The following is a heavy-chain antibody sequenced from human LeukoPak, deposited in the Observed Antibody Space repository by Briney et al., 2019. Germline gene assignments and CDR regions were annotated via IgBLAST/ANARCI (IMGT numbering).Heavy chain of an antibody. D-gene: IGHD2-2*02. V-gene: IGHV4-59*01. CDR3: ASGGYCSSTSCYSDY. J-gene: IGHJ4*02. Sequence: SETLSLTCTVSGGSISSYYWSWIRQPPGKGLVWIGYIYYSGSTNYNTSLKSRVTISVDTSKNQFSLKLSSVTAADTAVYYCASGGYCSSTSCYSDYWGQGTLVTVSS. CDR2: IYYSGST. CDR1: GGSISSYY.